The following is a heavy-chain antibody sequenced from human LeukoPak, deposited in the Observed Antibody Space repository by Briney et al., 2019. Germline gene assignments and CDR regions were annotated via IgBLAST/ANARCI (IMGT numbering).Heavy chain of an antibody. Sequence: GGSLRLSCAASGFTFSSYAMSWVRQAPGKGLEWVSAISGSGGSTYYADSVKGRFTISRDNSKNTLYLQMNSLRAADMAVYYCAKDSSSSNYYYGMDVWGQGTTVTVSS. J-gene: IGHJ6*02. CDR2: ISGSGGST. V-gene: IGHV3-23*01. CDR1: GFTFSSYA. D-gene: IGHD6-6*01. CDR3: AKDSSSSNYYYGMDV.